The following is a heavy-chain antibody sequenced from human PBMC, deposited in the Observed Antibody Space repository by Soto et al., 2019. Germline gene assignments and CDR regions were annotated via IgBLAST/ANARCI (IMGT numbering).Heavy chain of an antibody. Sequence: EVQLVESGGGLVQPGGSLRLSFAASGFTFNSYNMNWVRQAPGKGLEWVSYISGSSSTTFYADSVKGRFTISRDNAKNSLYLQMNSLRDEDTAVYYCARDSSGWLNWFDPWGQGTLVTVSS. CDR1: GFTFNSYN. CDR3: ARDSSGWLNWFDP. J-gene: IGHJ5*02. V-gene: IGHV3-48*02. D-gene: IGHD6-19*01. CDR2: ISGSSSTT.